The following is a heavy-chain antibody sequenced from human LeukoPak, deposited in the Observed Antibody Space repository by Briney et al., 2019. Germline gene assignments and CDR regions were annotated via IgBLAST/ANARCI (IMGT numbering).Heavy chain of an antibody. CDR1: ELTLSSNY. Sequence: PGGSLRLSCAASELTLSSNYMSWIRQAPGRGLEWVSFIYSGGSTYYADSVRGRFIISRDNSKNTLYLQMSSLRADDTALYYCAGVDAAMPDAFDIWGQGTTVTVSS. CDR2: IYSGGST. CDR3: AGVDAAMPDAFDI. D-gene: IGHD5-18*01. V-gene: IGHV3-53*05. J-gene: IGHJ3*02.